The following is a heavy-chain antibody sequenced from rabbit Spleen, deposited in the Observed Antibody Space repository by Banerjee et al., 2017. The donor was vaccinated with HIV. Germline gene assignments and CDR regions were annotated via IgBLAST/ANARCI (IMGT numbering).Heavy chain of an antibody. V-gene: IGHV1S40*01. CDR3: ARDTGSSFSSYGMDL. CDR1: GVSFTGDSFSGDSY. J-gene: IGHJ6*01. Sequence: QSLEESGGDLVKPGASLTLTCTASGVSFTGDSFSGDSYMCCVRQAPGKGLEWIVCIDSGSSGFTYFASWAKGRFTISKTSSTTVTLQMTSLTAADTATYFCARDTGSSFSSYGMDLWGQGTLVTVS. D-gene: IGHD8-1*01. CDR2: IDSGSSGFT.